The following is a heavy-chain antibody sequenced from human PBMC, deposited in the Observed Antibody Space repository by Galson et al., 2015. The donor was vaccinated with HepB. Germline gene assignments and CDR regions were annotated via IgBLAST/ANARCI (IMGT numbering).Heavy chain of an antibody. V-gene: IGHV1-46*01. CDR3: ARDGSSSWHYYYYGMDV. J-gene: IGHJ6*02. CDR1: GYTFASYY. CDR2: INPSGGST. D-gene: IGHD6-13*01. Sequence: SVKVSCKASGYTFASYYMHWVRQAPGQGLEWMGIINPSGGSTSYAQKFQGRVTMTRDTSTSTVYMELSSLRSEDTAVYYCARDGSSSWHYYYYGMDVWGQGTTVTVSS.